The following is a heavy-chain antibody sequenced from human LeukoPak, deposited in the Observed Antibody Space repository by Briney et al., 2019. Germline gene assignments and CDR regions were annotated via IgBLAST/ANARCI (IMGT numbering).Heavy chain of an antibody. CDR3: ARVYYGSGSYYTGSYYYGMDV. CDR2: ISSSSTTI. V-gene: IGHV3-48*02. Sequence: PGGSLRLSCAASGFTFSSYSMNWVRQAPGKGLEWVSYISSSSTTIYYADSVKGRFTISRDNAQNSLYLQMNSLRDEDTAVYYCARVYYGSGSYYTGSYYYGMDVWGQGTTVTVSS. D-gene: IGHD3-10*01. CDR1: GFTFSSYS. J-gene: IGHJ6*02.